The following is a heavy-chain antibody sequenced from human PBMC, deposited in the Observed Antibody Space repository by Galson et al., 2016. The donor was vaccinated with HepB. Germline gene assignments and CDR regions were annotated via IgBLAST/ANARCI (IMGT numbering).Heavy chain of an antibody. Sequence: SLRLSCAASGFTFSNFAMSWVRQAPGKGLEWVSAISGSAGSTYYADSVKGRFTISRDNSKNTLYLQMTTLSAEDTAIYYCSKDPRLSTISTPDYFDYWGQGALVTVSS. CDR1: GFTFSNFA. CDR2: ISGSAGST. V-gene: IGHV3-23*01. D-gene: IGHD5/OR15-5a*01. CDR3: SKDPRLSTISTPDYFDY. J-gene: IGHJ4*02.